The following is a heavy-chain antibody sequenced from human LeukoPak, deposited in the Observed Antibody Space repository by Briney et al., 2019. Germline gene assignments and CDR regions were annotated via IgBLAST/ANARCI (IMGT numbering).Heavy chain of an antibody. D-gene: IGHD3-22*01. CDR3: ARDSDSSGYFDY. CDR2: IIPIFGTA. CDR1: GGTFSSYA. V-gene: IGHV1-69*13. J-gene: IGHJ4*02. Sequence: ASVKVSCKASGGTFSSYAISWVRQAPGQGLEWMGGIIPIFGTANYAQKFQGRVTITADESTSTAYMELSSLRSEDTAVYYCARDSDSSGYFDYWGQGTLVTASS.